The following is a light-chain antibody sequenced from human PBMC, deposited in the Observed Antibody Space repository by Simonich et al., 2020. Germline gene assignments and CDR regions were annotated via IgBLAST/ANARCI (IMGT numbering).Light chain of an antibody. CDR3: QQYDNLPT. J-gene: IGKJ4*01. V-gene: IGKV4-1*01. Sequence: DIVMTQSPDSLAVSLGERATINCKSSQSVLYSSNNKNYLAWYQQKPGQPPKLLIYWASTRESGVPDRFSGSGSGTDFTFTISSLQPEDIATDYCQQYDNLPTFGGGTKVEIK. CDR2: WAS. CDR1: QSVLYSSNNKNY.